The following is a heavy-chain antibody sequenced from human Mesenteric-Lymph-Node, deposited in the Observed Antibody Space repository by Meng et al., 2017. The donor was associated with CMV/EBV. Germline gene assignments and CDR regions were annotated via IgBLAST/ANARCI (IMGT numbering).Heavy chain of an antibody. J-gene: IGHJ4*02. V-gene: IGHV1-8*01. CDR1: GYTFTSYD. CDR2: VDPNSGNT. D-gene: IGHD2-2*03. Sequence: KVSCKASGYTFTSYDINWVRQATGQGLEWMGWVDPNSGNTVYAQSFQGRVTMTRDTSMRTAYMELTSLRSDDTAVYYCTLAQHVDLDRWGQGTLVTVSS. CDR3: TLAQHVDLDR.